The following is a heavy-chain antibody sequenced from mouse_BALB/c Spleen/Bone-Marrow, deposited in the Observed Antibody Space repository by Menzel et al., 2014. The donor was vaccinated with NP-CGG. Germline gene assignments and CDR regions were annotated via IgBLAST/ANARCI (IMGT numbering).Heavy chain of an antibody. CDR2: INPGSNTI. V-gene: IGHV4-1*02. D-gene: IGHD2-3*01. CDR3: ASLGYYGWFAY. CDR1: GFDFSRYW. Sequence: VQLKESGGGLAQPGGSLKLSCAASGFDFSRYWMSWVRQAPGKGLEWIGEINPGSNTIDYTHTLKDKFIISRDDAKNSLYLQMSKVRSEVTALYYCASLGYYGWFAYWGQGTLVTVSA. J-gene: IGHJ3*01.